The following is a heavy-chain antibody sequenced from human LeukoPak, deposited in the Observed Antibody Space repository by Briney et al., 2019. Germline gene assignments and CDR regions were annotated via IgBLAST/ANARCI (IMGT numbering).Heavy chain of an antibody. D-gene: IGHD3-22*01. CDR1: GYTFTSYG. J-gene: IGHJ4*02. V-gene: IGHV1-18*01. Sequence: ASVKVSCEASGYTFTSYGISWVRQAPGQGLEWMGWISAYNGNTNYAQKLQGRVTMTTDTSTSTAYMELRSLRSDDTAVYYCARVYYYDSSGLWWPVDYWGQGTLVTVSS. CDR3: ARVYYYDSSGLWWPVDY. CDR2: ISAYNGNT.